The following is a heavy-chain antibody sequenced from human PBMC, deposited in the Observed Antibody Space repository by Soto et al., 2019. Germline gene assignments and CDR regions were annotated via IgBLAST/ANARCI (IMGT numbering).Heavy chain of an antibody. CDR2: ISGGAGST. CDR3: AKEGYVSGFL. CDR1: GFTVSTHA. D-gene: IGHD3-10*01. V-gene: IGHV3-23*01. Sequence: GSLRLSCAVSGFTVSTHAIIWVRQGPGKGLEWVSGISGGAGSTYYADSVKGRFTIYRDNSKNALYLQMNSLRVEDTAMYYCAKEGYVSGFLWGQGTLVTVSS. J-gene: IGHJ4*02.